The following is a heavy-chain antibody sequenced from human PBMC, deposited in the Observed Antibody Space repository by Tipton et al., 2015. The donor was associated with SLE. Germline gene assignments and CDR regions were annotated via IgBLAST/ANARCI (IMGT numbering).Heavy chain of an antibody. Sequence: TLSLTCSVSGGSITLGTFYWSWIRPPAGKGLEWIGHIYTSGSTKYNPSLQSRITISVDTSKNQFSLKLSSVTAADTALYYCASQNWNFYFWGQGALVTVSS. J-gene: IGHJ4*02. CDR3: ASQNWNFYF. D-gene: IGHD1-7*01. V-gene: IGHV4-61*09. CDR1: GGSITLGTFY. CDR2: IYTSGST.